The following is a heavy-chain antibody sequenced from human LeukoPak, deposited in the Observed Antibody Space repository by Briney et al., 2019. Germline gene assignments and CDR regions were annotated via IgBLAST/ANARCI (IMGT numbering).Heavy chain of an antibody. Sequence: SETLSLTCTVSGGSISSYYWSWIRQPPGKGLEWIGYIYYSGSTNYNPSLKSRVTISVDTSKNQLSLKLSSVTAADTAVYYCARRQPNTSHFDPWGQGTQVTVSS. CDR1: GGSISSYY. D-gene: IGHD2-2*01. J-gene: IGHJ5*02. CDR2: IYYSGST. CDR3: ARRQPNTSHFDP. V-gene: IGHV4-59*08.